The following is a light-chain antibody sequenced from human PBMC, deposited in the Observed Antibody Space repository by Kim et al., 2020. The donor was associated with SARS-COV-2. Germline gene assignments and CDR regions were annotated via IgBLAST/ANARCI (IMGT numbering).Light chain of an antibody. V-gene: IGKV1-33*01. Sequence: SASVGDRVTITCQASQDISNYLNWFQHKPGKAPKLLIYDASNLETGVPSRFSGGGSGTDFTFTISSLQPEDIATYYCQQYHNVPRTFGQGTKLEI. CDR2: DAS. J-gene: IGKJ1*01. CDR3: QQYHNVPRT. CDR1: QDISNY.